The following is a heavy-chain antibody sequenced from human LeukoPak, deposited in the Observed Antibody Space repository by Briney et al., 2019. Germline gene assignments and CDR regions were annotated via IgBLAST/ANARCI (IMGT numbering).Heavy chain of an antibody. CDR2: IYYSGNT. J-gene: IGHJ4*02. CDR3: ARQTGSGLFILP. D-gene: IGHD3/OR15-3a*01. Sequence: SETLSLTCTVSGVSISSSNSYWGWIGQPPGKGLERIGSIYYSGNTYYNASLKSQVSISIDTSKDQFSLRLTSVTAADTAVYYCARQTGSGLFILPGGQGTLVTVSS. V-gene: IGHV4-39*01. CDR1: GVSISSSNSY.